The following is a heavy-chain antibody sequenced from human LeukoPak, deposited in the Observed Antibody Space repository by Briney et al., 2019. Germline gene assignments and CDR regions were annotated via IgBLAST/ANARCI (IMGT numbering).Heavy chain of an antibody. Sequence: SETLSLTCAVYVGSFSGYYWSWIRQPPGKGLEWIGEINHSGSTNYNPSLKSRVTISVDTSKNQFSLKLSSVTAADTAVYYCARLVVVAVLDYWGQGTLLTVSS. CDR1: VGSFSGYY. CDR3: ARLVVVAVLDY. CDR2: INHSGST. V-gene: IGHV4-34*01. J-gene: IGHJ4*02. D-gene: IGHD2-15*01.